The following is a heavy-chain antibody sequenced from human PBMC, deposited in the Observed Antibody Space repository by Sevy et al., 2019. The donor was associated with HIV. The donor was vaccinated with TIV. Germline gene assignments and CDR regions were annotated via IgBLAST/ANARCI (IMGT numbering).Heavy chain of an antibody. Sequence: ASVKVSCKASGYTFTNYHITWVRQAPGQGLEWMGWITPNNGNTNYVQRLQGRVTITTDTSTSTAYMELRSLRSDDTAVYYCARAPSGSQGPGQYFHHWGQGTLVTVSS. CDR2: ITPNNGNT. V-gene: IGHV1-18*01. CDR3: ARAPSGSQGPGQYFHH. J-gene: IGHJ1*01. D-gene: IGHD1-26*01. CDR1: GYTFTNYH.